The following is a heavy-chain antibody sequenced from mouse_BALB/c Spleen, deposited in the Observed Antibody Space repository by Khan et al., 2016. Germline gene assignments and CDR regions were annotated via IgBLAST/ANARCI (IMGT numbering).Heavy chain of an antibody. CDR1: GFTFSSYG. CDR2: INSNGGST. V-gene: IGHV5-6-3*01. D-gene: IGHD1-2*01. CDR3: ARGGYGYHYFDY. Sequence: EVELVESGGGLVQPGGSLKLSCAASGFTFSSYGMSWVRQTPDKRLELVATINSNGGSTYYPDSVKGRFTISRDTAKNTLYLQMSRLKSEDTAMYYCARGGYGYHYFDYWGQGTTLTVSS. J-gene: IGHJ2*01.